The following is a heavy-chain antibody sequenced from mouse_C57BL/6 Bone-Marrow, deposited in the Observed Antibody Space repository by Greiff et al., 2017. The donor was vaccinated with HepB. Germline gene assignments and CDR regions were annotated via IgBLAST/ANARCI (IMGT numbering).Heavy chain of an antibody. CDR2: IYPRSGNT. CDR1: GYTFTSYG. V-gene: IGHV1-81*01. J-gene: IGHJ3*01. D-gene: IGHD1-1*01. Sequence: VQLQQSGAELARPGASVKLSCKASGYTFTSYGISWVKQRTGQGLEWIGEIYPRSGNTYYNEKFKGKATLTADKSSSTAYMELRSLTSEDSAVYFCARERGYYYGSRPWFAYWGQGNRVTVSA. CDR3: ARERGYYYGSRPWFAY.